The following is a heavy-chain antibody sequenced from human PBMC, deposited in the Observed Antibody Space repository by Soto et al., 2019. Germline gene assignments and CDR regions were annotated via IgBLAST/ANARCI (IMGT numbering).Heavy chain of an antibody. Sequence: RASVKVSCKASGYTFTSYDINWVRQATGQGLEWMGWMNPNSGNTGYAQKFQGRVTMTRNTSISTAYMELSSLRSEDTAVYYCARGITIFGVVNFFKWGKGTKVTVSS. V-gene: IGHV1-8*01. CDR1: GYTFTSYD. CDR3: ARGITIFGVVNFFK. D-gene: IGHD3-3*01. J-gene: IGHJ6*04. CDR2: MNPNSGNT.